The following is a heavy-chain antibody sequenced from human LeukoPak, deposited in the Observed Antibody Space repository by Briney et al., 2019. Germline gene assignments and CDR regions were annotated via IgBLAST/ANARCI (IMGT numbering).Heavy chain of an antibody. CDR3: ARGGSSSNWYYYFDY. D-gene: IGHD6-13*01. CDR1: GFTFSSYS. J-gene: IGHJ4*02. V-gene: IGHV3-30*03. Sequence: GGSLRLSCAASGFTFSSYSMNWVRQAPGKGLEWVAIISYDGSKKYYADSVKGRFTISRDNSKNTLYLQMNSLRAEDTAVYYCARGGSSSNWYYYFDYWGQGTLVTVSS. CDR2: ISYDGSKK.